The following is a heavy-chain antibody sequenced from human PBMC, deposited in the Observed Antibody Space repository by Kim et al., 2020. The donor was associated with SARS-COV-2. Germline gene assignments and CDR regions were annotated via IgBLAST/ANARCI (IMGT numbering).Heavy chain of an antibody. CDR3: AKEERAQSFYYYYGMDV. Sequence: VTGRFTISRDKSKNTLYLQMNSLRAEDTAVYYCAKEERAQSFYYYYGMDVWGQGTTVTVSS. V-gene: IGHV3-30*02. J-gene: IGHJ6*02. D-gene: IGHD1-1*01.